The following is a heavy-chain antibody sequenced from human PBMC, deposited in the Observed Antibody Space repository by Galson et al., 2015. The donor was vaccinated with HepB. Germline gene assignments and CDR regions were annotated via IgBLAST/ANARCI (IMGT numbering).Heavy chain of an antibody. D-gene: IGHD2-21*02. CDR3: ARDPYCGSDCHGPTFYSSYGMDV. Sequence: SLRLSCAAFGFKFNNYWMNWVRQAPGKGLEWVANIKRDGSEIFYVDSVKGRFTISRDNAKNSLYLQMHSLKAEDTAVYYCARDPYCGSDCHGPTFYSSYGMDVWGQGTTVTVSS. CDR2: IKRDGSEI. V-gene: IGHV3-7*01. CDR1: GFKFNNYW. J-gene: IGHJ6*02.